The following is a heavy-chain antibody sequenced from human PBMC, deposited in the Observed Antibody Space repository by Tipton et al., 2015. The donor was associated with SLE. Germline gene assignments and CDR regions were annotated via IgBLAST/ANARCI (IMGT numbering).Heavy chain of an antibody. CDR1: GGSISSHY. CDR3: ARDGGYYDSSGYYPLGH. D-gene: IGHD3-22*01. CDR2: IYHSGST. Sequence: TLSLTCTVSGGSISSHYWSWIRQPPGKGLEWIGSIYHSGSTYYNPSLKSRVTISVDTSKNQFSLKLSSVTAADTAVYYCARDGGYYDSSGYYPLGHWGQGTLVTVSS. V-gene: IGHV4-38-2*02. J-gene: IGHJ4*02.